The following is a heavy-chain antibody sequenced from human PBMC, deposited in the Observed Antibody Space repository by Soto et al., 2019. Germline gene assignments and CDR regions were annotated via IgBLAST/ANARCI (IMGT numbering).Heavy chain of an antibody. J-gene: IGHJ1*01. Sequence: GRSLRVSSAASGFTFSSPGVSCVRQTPGKGLEWVGRIKSKTDGLTTDFAAPVKGRFAISRDDSKDMVYLQMNSMKTEDTAVYYCTTDSLFTIILARSAFWGHGTLVPVSS. CDR2: IKSKTDGLTT. CDR3: TTDSLFTIILARSAF. V-gene: IGHV3-15*07. D-gene: IGHD3-22*01. CDR1: GFTFSSPG.